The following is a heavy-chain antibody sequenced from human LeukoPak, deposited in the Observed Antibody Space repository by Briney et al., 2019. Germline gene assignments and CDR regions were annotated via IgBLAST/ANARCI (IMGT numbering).Heavy chain of an antibody. V-gene: IGHV3-23*01. CDR2: ISASGGST. D-gene: IGHD5-12*01. CDR1: GFTFSSYS. CDR3: ARGLVRGWLRLGGFDY. Sequence: PGGSLRLSCAASGFTFSSYSLNWVRQAPGKGLEWVSSISASGGSTYYADSVKGRFTISRDNSKNTLSLQMNSLRAEDTAVYYCARGLVRGWLRLGGFDYWGQGTLVTVSS. J-gene: IGHJ4*02.